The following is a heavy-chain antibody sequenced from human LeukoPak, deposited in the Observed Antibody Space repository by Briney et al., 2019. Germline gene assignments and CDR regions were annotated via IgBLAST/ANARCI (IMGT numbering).Heavy chain of an antibody. D-gene: IGHD3-10*01. Sequence: PGGSLRLSCAASGFTVSSNYMSWVRQAPGKGLEWVSVIYSGGSTYYADSVKGRFTISRDNSKNTLYLQMNSLRAEDTAVYYCARDKGGLLWFGEPRAIFDYWGQGTLVTVSS. CDR1: GFTVSSNY. J-gene: IGHJ4*02. CDR3: ARDKGGLLWFGEPRAIFDY. V-gene: IGHV3-66*01. CDR2: IYSGGST.